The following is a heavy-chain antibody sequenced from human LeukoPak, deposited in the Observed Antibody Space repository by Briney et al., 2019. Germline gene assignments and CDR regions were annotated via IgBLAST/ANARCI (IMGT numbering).Heavy chain of an antibody. CDR3: AVSSSWDHRFDY. V-gene: IGHV1-8*03. D-gene: IGHD6-13*01. CDR1: GYTFINYD. J-gene: IGHJ4*02. Sequence: ASVKVSCKASGYTFINYDINWLRQATGQGLEWMGWMNPNSGNTGYAQKFQGRVTITRNTSISTAYMELSSLRSEDTAVYYCAVSSSWDHRFDYWGQGTLVTVSS. CDR2: MNPNSGNT.